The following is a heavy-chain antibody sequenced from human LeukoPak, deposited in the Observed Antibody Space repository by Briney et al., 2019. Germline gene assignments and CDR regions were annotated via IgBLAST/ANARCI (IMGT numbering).Heavy chain of an antibody. V-gene: IGHV3-23*01. J-gene: IGHJ4*02. D-gene: IGHD3-9*01. CDR2: IIVSGDNT. CDR1: GFTFSSSA. Sequence: GGSLRLSCAASGFTFSSSAMSWVRQVPGKGLEWVSSIIVSGDNTYYTDSVQGRFTISRDNFKNTLYLQMNSLRPEDTAIYYCAKLTPYWGQGTLVTVSS. CDR3: AKLTPY.